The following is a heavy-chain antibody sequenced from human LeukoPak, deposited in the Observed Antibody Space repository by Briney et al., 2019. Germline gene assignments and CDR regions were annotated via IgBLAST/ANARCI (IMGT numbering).Heavy chain of an antibody. CDR1: GFTLSSYW. D-gene: IGHD6-13*01. CDR3: ARGSNSSPHNFDY. J-gene: IGHJ4*02. V-gene: IGHV3-74*01. Sequence: GGSLGLFCAASGFTLSSYWMHWVRQAPGEGLVWVSRINTDGSSPRYADSVKGRFTISRDNAKNTLYLQMNSLRAEDTAVYYCARGSNSSPHNFDYWGQGTLVTVSS. CDR2: INTDGSSP.